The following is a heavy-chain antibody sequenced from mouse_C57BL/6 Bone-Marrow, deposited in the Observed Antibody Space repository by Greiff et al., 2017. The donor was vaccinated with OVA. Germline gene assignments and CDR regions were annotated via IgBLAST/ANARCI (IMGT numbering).Heavy chain of an antibody. D-gene: IGHD2-4*01. CDR1: GYTFTSYW. CDR2: IDPSDSYT. CDR3: ARSDYHWYFDV. Sequence: VQLQQPGAELVKPGASVKLSCKASGYTFTSYWMQWVNQRPGQGLEWIGEIDPSDSYTNYNQKFKGKATLTVDTSSSTAYMQLSSLKSEDSAVYYGARSDYHWYFDVWGTGTTVTVSS. J-gene: IGHJ1*03. V-gene: IGHV1-50*01.